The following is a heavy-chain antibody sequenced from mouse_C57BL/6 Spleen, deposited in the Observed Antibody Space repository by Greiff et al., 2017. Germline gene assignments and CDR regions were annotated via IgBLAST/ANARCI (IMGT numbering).Heavy chain of an antibody. CDR2: IKYDGSST. D-gene: IGHD2-2*01. V-gene: IGHV5-16*01. CDR1: GFTFSDYY. J-gene: IGHJ4*01. Sequence: EVQLVESEGGLVQPGSSMKLSCTASGFTFSDYYMAWVRQVPEKGLEWVANIKYDGSSTSYLDSLKSRFIISRDNAKNILYLHMSGLKSEDTAADYCAGEWGVTTSMDYWGQGTSDTVSS. CDR3: AGEWGVTTSMDY.